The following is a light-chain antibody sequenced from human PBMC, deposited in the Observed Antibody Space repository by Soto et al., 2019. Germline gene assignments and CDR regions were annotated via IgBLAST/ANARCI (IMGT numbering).Light chain of an antibody. CDR1: SSDVGGYNF. CDR3: SSYAGSSVPVA. Sequence: QSALTQPPSASGSPGQSVTISCTGASSDVGGYNFVSWYQQHPGKAPKLMIYDVTKRPSGVPDRFSGSKSGYTASLTVSGLQSDDEADYYCSSYAGSSVPVAFGGGTQLTVL. V-gene: IGLV2-8*01. J-gene: IGLJ2*01. CDR2: DVT.